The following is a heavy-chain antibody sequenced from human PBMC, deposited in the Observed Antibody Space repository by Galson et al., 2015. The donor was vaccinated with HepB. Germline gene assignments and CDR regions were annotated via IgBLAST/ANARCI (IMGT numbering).Heavy chain of an antibody. CDR1: GFTFSDYR. D-gene: IGHD5-24*01. J-gene: IGHJ4*02. CDR3: TRDFAAMATDF. CDR2: ISRSSIVI. Sequence: SLRLSCAVSGFTFSDYRMNWARQAPGKGLEWISYISRSSIVIYYADFVKGRFTISRDNSKNLLYLQMNSLTDEDTAVYYCTRDFAAMATDFWGQGTMVTVSS. V-gene: IGHV3-48*02.